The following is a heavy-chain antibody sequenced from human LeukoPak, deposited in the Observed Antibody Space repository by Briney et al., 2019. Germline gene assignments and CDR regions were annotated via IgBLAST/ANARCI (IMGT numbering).Heavy chain of an antibody. CDR1: GDSISSSSYY. CDR2: IYYSGST. V-gene: IGHV4-39*01. CDR3: ARRDTVVVPPTGFDP. D-gene: IGHD2-2*01. Sequence: SETLSLTCTVSGDSISSSSYYWGWIRQPPGKGLEWIGSIYYSGSTYYNPSLKSRVTISVDTSKNQFSLKLNSVTAADTAVYYCARRDTVVVPPTGFDPWGQGTLVTVSS. J-gene: IGHJ5*02.